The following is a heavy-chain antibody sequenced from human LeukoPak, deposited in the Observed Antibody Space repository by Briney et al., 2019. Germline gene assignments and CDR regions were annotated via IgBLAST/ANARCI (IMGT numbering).Heavy chain of an antibody. D-gene: IGHD6-13*01. CDR3: AREPSSTSSSWTRNAFDI. CDR2: INPNSGGT. Sequence: ASVKISCKTSGYNFTRYYTQWVRQAPGQGLEWMGWINPNSGGTNYAQKFQGRVTMTRDTSISTAYMELSRLRSGDTAVYYCAREPSSTSSSWTRNAFDIWGQGTMVTVSS. V-gene: IGHV1-2*02. CDR1: GYNFTRYY. J-gene: IGHJ3*02.